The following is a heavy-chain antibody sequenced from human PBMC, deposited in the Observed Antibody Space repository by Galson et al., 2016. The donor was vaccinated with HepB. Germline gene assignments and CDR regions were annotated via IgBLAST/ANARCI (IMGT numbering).Heavy chain of an antibody. CDR3: ARVATSWSERQFDY. J-gene: IGHJ4*02. Sequence: TLSLTCTVSGFSISSAGYYWSWVRQHPGKGLEWIGYIFHSGSTCYNPSLKNRVIISVDTSKNQFSLKLTSVTAADTAVYYCARVATSWSERQFDYWGQGTLVTVS. V-gene: IGHV4-31*03. D-gene: IGHD1-1*01. CDR2: IFHSGST. CDR1: GFSISSAGYY.